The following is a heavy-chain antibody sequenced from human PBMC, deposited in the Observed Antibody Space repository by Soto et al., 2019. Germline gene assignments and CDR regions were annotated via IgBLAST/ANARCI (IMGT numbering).Heavy chain of an antibody. J-gene: IGHJ5*02. V-gene: IGHV4-30-4*01. CDR2: IYFTGST. CDR1: GDSMRSGDYY. CDR3: ARDLPPPMRWLDP. Sequence: QVQLQESGPRLVKPSQTLSLTCSVSGDSMRSGDYYWNWIRQPPGKGLEWIGYIYFTGSTFYNPSLESRVTISVDTSKNQFSLKLTSVTAADTAVYYCARDLPPPMRWLDPWGPGTLVAVSS.